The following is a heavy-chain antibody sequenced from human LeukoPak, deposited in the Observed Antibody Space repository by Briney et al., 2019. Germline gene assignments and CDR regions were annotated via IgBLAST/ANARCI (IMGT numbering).Heavy chain of an antibody. V-gene: IGHV1-46*01. CDR1: GYIFTGYY. CDR3: ATENNGVVGATNG. CDR2: INPSGGST. J-gene: IGHJ4*02. Sequence: ASVKVSCKPSGYIFTGYYMHWVRQAPGQGLEWMGIINPSGGSTSYAQKFQGRVTMTRDTSTSTVYMELSSLRSEDTAVYYCATENNGVVGATNGWGQGTLVTVSS. D-gene: IGHD1-26*01.